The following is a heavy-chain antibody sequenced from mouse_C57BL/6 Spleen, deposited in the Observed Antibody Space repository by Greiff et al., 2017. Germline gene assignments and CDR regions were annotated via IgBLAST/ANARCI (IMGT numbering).Heavy chain of an antibody. J-gene: IGHJ4*01. CDR1: GYAFSSSW. CDR2: IYPGDGDT. Sequence: VQLQQSGPELVKPGASVKISCKASGYAFSSSWMNWVKQRPGKGLEWIGRIYPGDGDTNYNGKFKGKATLTADKSSSPAYMQLSSLTSEDSAVCFCERGLGDAMDYWGQGTSVTVSS. V-gene: IGHV1-82*01. D-gene: IGHD3-3*01. CDR3: ERGLGDAMDY.